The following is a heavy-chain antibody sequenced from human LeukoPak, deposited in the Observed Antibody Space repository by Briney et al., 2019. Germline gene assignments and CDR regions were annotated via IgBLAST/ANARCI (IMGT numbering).Heavy chain of an antibody. CDR1: GFTFRSYG. CDR2: ISGSDGAT. D-gene: IGHD6-13*01. V-gene: IGHV3-23*01. CDR3: AKDSPVATV. J-gene: IGHJ1*01. Sequence: GGSLRLSCAASGFTFRSYGMSWVRQSPGKGLEWVSAISGSDGATYYADSVKGRLTISRDNSKNTLYLQMNSLRAEDTAVYYCAKDSPVATVWGQGTLVTVSS.